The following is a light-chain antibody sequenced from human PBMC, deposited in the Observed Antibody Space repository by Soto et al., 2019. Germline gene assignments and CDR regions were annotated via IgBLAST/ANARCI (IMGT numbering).Light chain of an antibody. V-gene: IGKV3-20*01. J-gene: IGKJ3*01. CDR1: QNVYINS. CDR3: QQYGVSPLT. CDR2: GAS. Sequence: EIVLTQSPGTLSLSPGERVTLSCRASQNVYINSLAWYQQKPGQTPTLLIYGASTRAAAVPDRFSGSGSGTDFALSIHGLEPEDFAIHYCQQYGVSPLTFGPGTRVD.